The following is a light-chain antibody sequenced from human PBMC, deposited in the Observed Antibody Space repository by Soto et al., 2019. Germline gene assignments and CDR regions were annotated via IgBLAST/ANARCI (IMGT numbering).Light chain of an antibody. J-gene: IGKJ4*01. CDR1: QSVLYSSNNKNY. CDR2: WAS. CDR3: QQYYNTPLT. Sequence: DIVMTQSPDSLSVSLGERATINCKSSQSVLYSSNNKNYLAWYQHRPGQSPKLLIYWASTRESGVPDRFSGSESGTDFTLTISSLQAEDVAVYYCQQYYNTPLTFGGGTKVEIK. V-gene: IGKV4-1*01.